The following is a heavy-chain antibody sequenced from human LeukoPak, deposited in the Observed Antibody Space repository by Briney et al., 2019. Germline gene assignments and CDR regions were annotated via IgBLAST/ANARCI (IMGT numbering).Heavy chain of an antibody. J-gene: IGHJ2*01. CDR3: ARDPSASSGYPYWYFDL. Sequence: SETLSLTCTVSSYSISSGYYWGWIRQPPGKGLEWIGCIYGSGTTYINPSLKSRVTISTDPSKNHFSLNLSSVTAADTAVYYCARDPSASSGYPYWYFDLWGRGTLVTVSS. V-gene: IGHV4-38-2*02. CDR1: SYSISSGYY. D-gene: IGHD3-22*01. CDR2: IYGSGTT.